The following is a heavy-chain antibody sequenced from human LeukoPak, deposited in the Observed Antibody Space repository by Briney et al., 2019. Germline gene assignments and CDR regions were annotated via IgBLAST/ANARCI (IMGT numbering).Heavy chain of an antibody. CDR3: ARGQAHSSGWFYYYYYMDV. V-gene: IGHV4-34*01. D-gene: IGHD6-19*01. J-gene: IGHJ6*03. CDR2: INHSGST. Sequence: PSETLSLTCAVYGGSFSGYYWSWIRQPPGKGLEWIGEINHSGSTNYNPSLKSRVTISVDTSKNQFSLKLSSVTAADTAVYYCARGQAHSSGWFYYYYYMDVWGKGTTVTVSS. CDR1: GGSFSGYY.